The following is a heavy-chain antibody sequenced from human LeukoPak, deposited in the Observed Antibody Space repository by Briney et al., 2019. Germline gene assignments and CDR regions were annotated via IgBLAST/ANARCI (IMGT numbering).Heavy chain of an antibody. Sequence: GGSLRLSCAASGFTFSSYAMSWVRQAPGRGLEWVSAISGSGGSTYYADSVKGRFTISRDNSKNTLYLQMNSLRAEDTAVYYCAKDRLAEGGGGNSVFDWFDPWGQGTLVTVSS. V-gene: IGHV3-23*01. D-gene: IGHD3-16*01. CDR1: GFTFSSYA. J-gene: IGHJ5*02. CDR2: ISGSGGST. CDR3: AKDRLAEGGGGNSVFDWFDP.